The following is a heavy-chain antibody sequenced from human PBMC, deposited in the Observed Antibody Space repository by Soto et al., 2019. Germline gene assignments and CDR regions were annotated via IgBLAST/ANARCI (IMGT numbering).Heavy chain of an antibody. Sequence: QVQLQESDPGLVKPSQTLSLTCTVSGGSISSGGYYWSWIRQHPGKGLEWIGYIYYSGSTYYNPSLKSRVTISVDTSKNQFSLKLSSVTAADTAVYYCARDTRGAEPYFDYWGQGTLVTVSS. CDR2: IYYSGST. V-gene: IGHV4-31*03. CDR1: GGSISSGGYY. J-gene: IGHJ4*02. CDR3: ARDTRGAEPYFDY. D-gene: IGHD3-10*01.